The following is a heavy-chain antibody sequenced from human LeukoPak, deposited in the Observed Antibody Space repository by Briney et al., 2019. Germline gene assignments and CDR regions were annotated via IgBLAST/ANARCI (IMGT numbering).Heavy chain of an antibody. D-gene: IGHD3-16*01. CDR2: IKTDGTIT. CDR3: VTTWGDY. Sequence: GGSLRLSCAVSGFTFSNHWMYWVRQVPGKGLVCVSAIKTDGTITNYADSVKCRFTISRDNAKNTLYLQMNGLRAEDTAIYYCVTTWGDYWGQGTLVTVSS. V-gene: IGHV3-74*01. J-gene: IGHJ4*02. CDR1: GFTFSNHW.